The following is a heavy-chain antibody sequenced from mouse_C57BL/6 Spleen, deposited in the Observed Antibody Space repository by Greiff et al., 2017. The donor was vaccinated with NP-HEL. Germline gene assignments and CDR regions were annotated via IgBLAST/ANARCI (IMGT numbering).Heavy chain of an antibody. V-gene: IGHV5-4*01. Sequence: DVKLVESGGGLVKPGGSLKLSCAASGFTFSSYAMSWVRQTPEKRLEWVATISDGGSYTYYPDNVKGRFTISRDNAKNNLYLQMSHLKSEDTAMYYCAREGTYYSKEFAYWGQGTLVTVSA. CDR1: GFTFSSYA. CDR2: ISDGGSYT. CDR3: AREGTYYSKEFAY. J-gene: IGHJ3*01. D-gene: IGHD2-5*01.